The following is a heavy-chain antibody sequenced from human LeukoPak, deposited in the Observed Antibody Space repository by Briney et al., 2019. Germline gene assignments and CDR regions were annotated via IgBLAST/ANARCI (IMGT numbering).Heavy chain of an antibody. Sequence: GGSLRLSCAASGFTFSSYWMNWVRQAPGKRLEWVAIIKQDGSVTKYLDSVKGRFTISRDNARNSLYLQVNSLRAEDTAVYYCARGGGRYLGDAFDIWGQGTMVTVSS. V-gene: IGHV3-7*01. CDR1: GFTFSSYW. J-gene: IGHJ3*02. CDR3: ARGGGRYLGDAFDI. D-gene: IGHD1-26*01. CDR2: IKQDGSVT.